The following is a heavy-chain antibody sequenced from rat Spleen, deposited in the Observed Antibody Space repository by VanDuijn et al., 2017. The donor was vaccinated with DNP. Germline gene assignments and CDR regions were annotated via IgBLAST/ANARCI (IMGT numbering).Heavy chain of an antibody. CDR2: ITYDGSNT. CDR3: ARSRLPGYYPFAC. D-gene: IGHD1-4*01. J-gene: IGHJ3*01. V-gene: IGHV5-7*01. Sequence: EVQLVESGGGLVQPGRSLIISCTASGFTFSDHNMAWVRQAPKKGLEWVATITYDGSNTYYRDSVKGRFTISRDDAKSSLYLQMNSLKSEDTATYYCARSRLPGYYPFACWGQGTLVTVSS. CDR1: GFTFSDHN.